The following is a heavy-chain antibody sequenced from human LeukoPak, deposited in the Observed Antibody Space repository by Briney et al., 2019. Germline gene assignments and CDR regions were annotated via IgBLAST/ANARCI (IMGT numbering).Heavy chain of an antibody. CDR3: ARSSYSSSSSV. D-gene: IGHD6-6*01. J-gene: IGHJ3*01. Sequence: GGSLRLSCAVSGFTFSGFWMSWSRQAPGRGLEWVASINSDGSEGYYADVVKGRFTISRDNAKNSLYLQINSLRAEDTAAYYCARSSYSSSSSVWGQGTMVTVSS. V-gene: IGHV3-7*03. CDR1: GFTFSGFW. CDR2: INSDGSEG.